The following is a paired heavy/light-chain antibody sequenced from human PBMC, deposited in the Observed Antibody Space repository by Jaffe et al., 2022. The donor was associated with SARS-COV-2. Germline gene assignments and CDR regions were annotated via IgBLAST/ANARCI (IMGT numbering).Heavy chain of an antibody. D-gene: IGHD2-2*01. Sequence: EVQLLESGGGLVQPGGSLRLSCSASGFTFSSYAMAWVRQAPGKGLECVSGISGGAVRTLYADSVKGRFTISRDNSENSLYLQMNSLRVEDTAVYYCAKGPYCTSTSCYAWGEFDYWGQGTLVTVSS. CDR2: ISGGAVRT. CDR1: GFTFSSYA. V-gene: IGHV3-23*01. CDR3: AKGPYCTSTSCYAWGEFDY. J-gene: IGHJ4*02.
Light chain of an antibody. Sequence: QAGLTQPPSVSKGLRQTATLTCTGNSNNVGNQGAAWLQQHQGHPPKLLSHRDNNRPSGISERFSASRSGNTASLTITGLQPEDEADYYCSAWDSSLGGWVFGGGTKLTVL. CDR2: RDN. J-gene: IGLJ3*02. CDR3: SAWDSSLGGWV. V-gene: IGLV10-54*04. CDR1: SNNVGNQG.